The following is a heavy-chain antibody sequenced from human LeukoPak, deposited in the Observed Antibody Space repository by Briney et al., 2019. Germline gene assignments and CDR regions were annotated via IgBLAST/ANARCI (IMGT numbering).Heavy chain of an antibody. D-gene: IGHD3-16*01. V-gene: IGHV1-18*01. J-gene: IGHJ6*03. CDR3: ARMPWGYYYYYMDV. CDR1: GYTFTSYG. CDR2: ISAYNGNT. Sequence: ASVKVSCKASGYTFTSYGISWVRQAPGQGLEWMGWISAYNGNTNYAQKLQGRVTMTTDTSTSTAYMELRSLRSDDTAVYYCARMPWGYYYYYMDVWGKGTTVTVSS.